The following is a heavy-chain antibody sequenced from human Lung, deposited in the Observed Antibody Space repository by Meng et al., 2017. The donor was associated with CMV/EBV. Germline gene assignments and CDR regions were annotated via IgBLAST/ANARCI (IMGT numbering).Heavy chain of an antibody. CDR2: ISAYNGNT. Sequence: SXXVSXKASGYTFTSYGISWVRQAPGQGLEWMGWISAYNGNTNYAQKLQGRVTMTTDTSTSTAYIELRSLRCDDTAEYYGARERSPEMVVPQYYYYGMDVWGQGXTVTVSS. J-gene: IGHJ6*02. CDR1: GYTFTSYG. CDR3: ARERSPEMVVPQYYYYGMDV. V-gene: IGHV1-18*01. D-gene: IGHD2-2*01.